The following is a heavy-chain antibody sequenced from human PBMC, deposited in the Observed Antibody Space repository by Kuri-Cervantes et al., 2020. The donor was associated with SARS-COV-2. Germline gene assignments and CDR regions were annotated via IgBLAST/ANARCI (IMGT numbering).Heavy chain of an antibody. CDR3: ARGGYSSSWYSDY. J-gene: IGHJ4*02. CDR2: ISSSSSYI. V-gene: IGHV3-21*01. CDR1: GFTFSSYS. Sequence: GESLKISCAASGFTFSSYSMNWVRQAPGKGLEWVSSISSSSSYIYYADSVKRRFTISRDNAKNSLYLQMNSLRAEDTAVYYCARGGYSSSWYSDYWGQGTLVTVSS. D-gene: IGHD6-13*01.